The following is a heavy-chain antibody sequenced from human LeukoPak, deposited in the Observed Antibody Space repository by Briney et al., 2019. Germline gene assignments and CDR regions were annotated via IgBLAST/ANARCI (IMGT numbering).Heavy chain of an antibody. CDR3: ARSGIAARSLDY. D-gene: IGHD6-6*01. Sequence: ASVKVSCKASGGTFISYAISWVGQAPGQGLEWMGGIIPIFGTANYAQKFQGRGTITTDEYKSKDYMELRRQREMDRDGYYCARSGIAARSLDYWGQGTLVTVSS. J-gene: IGHJ4*02. CDR1: GGTFISYA. CDR2: IIPIFGTA. V-gene: IGHV1-69*05.